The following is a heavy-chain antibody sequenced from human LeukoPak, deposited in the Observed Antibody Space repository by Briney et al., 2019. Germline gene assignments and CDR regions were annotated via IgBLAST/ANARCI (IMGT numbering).Heavy chain of an antibody. CDR2: INPSGGST. V-gene: IGHV1-46*01. Sequence: ASVKVSCKASGYTFTSYYMHWVRQAPGQGLEWMGIINPSGGSTSYAQKFQGRVTMTRDTSTSTAYMELSSLRSEDTAVYYCARALRAYNWNEADWFDPWGQGTLVTVSS. D-gene: IGHD1-20*01. CDR1: GYTFTSYY. CDR3: ARALRAYNWNEADWFDP. J-gene: IGHJ5*02.